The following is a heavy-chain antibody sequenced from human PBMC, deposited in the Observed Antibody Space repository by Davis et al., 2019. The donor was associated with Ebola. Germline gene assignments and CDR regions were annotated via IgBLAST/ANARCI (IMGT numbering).Heavy chain of an antibody. J-gene: IGHJ6*02. CDR1: GDSVSCNSAA. CDR3: ARGRSGCSGGSCYSRVYYYYYYGMDV. CDR2: TYYRSKWYN. Sequence: SETLSLTCAISGDSVSCNSAARNWIRQSPSRGLEWLGRTYYRSKWYNDYAVSVKSRITINPDTSKNQFSLQLNSVTPEDTAVYYCARGRSGCSGGSCYSRVYYYYYYGMDVWGQGTTVTVSS. V-gene: IGHV6-1*01. D-gene: IGHD2-15*01.